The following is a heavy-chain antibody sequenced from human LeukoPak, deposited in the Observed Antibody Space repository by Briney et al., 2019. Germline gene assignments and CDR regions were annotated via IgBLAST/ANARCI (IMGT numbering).Heavy chain of an antibody. CDR2: ITGSGSYV. CDR1: GFTFSSFN. J-gene: IGHJ4*02. D-gene: IGHD6-13*01. Sequence: GGSLRLSCAASGFTFSSFNMNWVRQAPGKGLEWVSTITGSGSYVYYTDSVKGRFTISRDNAKSSLYLQMNSLRAEDTAVYYCAKSSSSWEPDYWGQGTLVTVSS. CDR3: AKSSSSWEPDY. V-gene: IGHV3-21*04.